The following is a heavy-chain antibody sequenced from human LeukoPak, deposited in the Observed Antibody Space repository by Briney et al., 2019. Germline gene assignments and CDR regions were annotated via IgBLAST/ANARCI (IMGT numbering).Heavy chain of an antibody. Sequence: GGSLRLSCAASGFIFSSYEMNWVRQAPGKGLEWVANMNQDGSRIYYVDSVKGRFTISRDNAKNSLYLQMNSLRAEDTAIYYCASLRLLVSPFDYWGQGSLVTVSS. CDR2: MNQDGSRI. V-gene: IGHV3-7*02. CDR3: ASLRLLVSPFDY. J-gene: IGHJ4*02. CDR1: GFIFSSYE. D-gene: IGHD5/OR15-5a*01.